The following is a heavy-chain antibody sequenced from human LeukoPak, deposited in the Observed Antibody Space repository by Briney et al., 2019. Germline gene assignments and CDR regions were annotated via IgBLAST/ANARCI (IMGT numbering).Heavy chain of an antibody. J-gene: IGHJ4*02. Sequence: ASVKVSCKASGHTFTGYSMHWVRQAPGQGLEWMGWIKPDSGETNYAQQFQGWVTMTRDTSINTAYMELSGLKSDETAVYYCAREYGTGRRGGPFFDYWGQGTLVTVSS. CDR1: GHTFTGYS. V-gene: IGHV1-2*04. D-gene: IGHD3-10*01. CDR3: AREYGTGRRGGPFFDY. CDR2: IKPDSGET.